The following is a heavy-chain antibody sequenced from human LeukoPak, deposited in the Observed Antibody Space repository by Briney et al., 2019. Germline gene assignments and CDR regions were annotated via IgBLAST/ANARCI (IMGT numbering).Heavy chain of an antibody. Sequence: PGGSRRLSCAASGFTFSSYEMNWVRQAPGKGLEWVSYISSSGSTIYYTDSVKGRFTISRDNAKNSLYLQMNSLRAEDTAVYYCARGSSSGWYFDYWGQGTLVTVSS. CDR3: ARGSSSGWYFDY. CDR2: ISSSGSTI. J-gene: IGHJ4*02. CDR1: GFTFSSYE. V-gene: IGHV3-48*03. D-gene: IGHD6-19*01.